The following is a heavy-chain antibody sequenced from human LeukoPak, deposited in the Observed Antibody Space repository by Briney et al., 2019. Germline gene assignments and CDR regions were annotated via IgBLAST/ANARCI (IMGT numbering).Heavy chain of an antibody. J-gene: IGHJ4*02. D-gene: IGHD1-14*01. Sequence: PSETLSLTCIVSGGSISSYYWSWIRQPPGKGLEWIGYIYYSGSTNYNPSLKSRVTISVDTSKNQFSLKLSSVTAADTAVYYCARQPGRRYFDYWGQGTLVTVSS. CDR2: IYYSGST. V-gene: IGHV4-59*08. CDR1: GGSISSYY. CDR3: ARQPGRRYFDY.